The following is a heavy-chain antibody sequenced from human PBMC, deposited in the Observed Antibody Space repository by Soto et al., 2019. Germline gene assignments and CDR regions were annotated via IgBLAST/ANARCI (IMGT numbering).Heavy chain of an antibody. V-gene: IGHV4-59*11. Sequence: PSETLSLTCTVSGGSISSHYWSWIRQPPGKRLERIEYVHNSGSTNYNPFLKSRVNTAVDTSKNQFSLRLSSVTAADTAVYYCARGLIRYSSRWYWFDPWGQG. CDR1: GGSISSHY. D-gene: IGHD6-13*01. CDR3: ARGLIRYSSRWYWFDP. CDR2: VHNSGST. J-gene: IGHJ5*02.